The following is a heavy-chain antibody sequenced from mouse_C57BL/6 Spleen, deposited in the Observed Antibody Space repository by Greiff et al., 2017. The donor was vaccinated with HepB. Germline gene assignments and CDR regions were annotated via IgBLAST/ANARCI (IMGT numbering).Heavy chain of an antibody. D-gene: IGHD1-1*01. CDR3: ASFIYYYGSSYAMDY. V-gene: IGHV1-52*01. CDR1: GYTFTSYW. CDR2: IDPSDSET. J-gene: IGHJ4*01. Sequence: QVQLQQPGAELVRPGSSVKLSCKASGYTFTSYWMHWVKQRPIQGLEWIGNIDPSDSETHYNQKFKDKATLTVDKSSSTAYMQLSSLTSEDSAVYYCASFIYYYGSSYAMDYWGQGTSVTVSS.